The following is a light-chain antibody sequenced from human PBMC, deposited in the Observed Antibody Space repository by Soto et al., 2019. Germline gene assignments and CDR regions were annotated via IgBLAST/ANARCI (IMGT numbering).Light chain of an antibody. J-gene: IGKJ4*01. V-gene: IGKV1-27*01. CDR1: QAISSY. CDR3: HHYNHPPT. Sequence: DIQLTQSPSSLSASVGDRVTITCRASQAISSYLAWYQQKPGKVPELLIYATSTLQSGAPSRFSGSGSGTYFPLTISILQPEDVASYYCHHYNHPPTFGGGTKVEIK. CDR2: ATS.